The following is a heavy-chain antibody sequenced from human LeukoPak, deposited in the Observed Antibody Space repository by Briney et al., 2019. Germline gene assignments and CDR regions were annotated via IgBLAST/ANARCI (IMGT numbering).Heavy chain of an antibody. Sequence: GGSLRLSCAASGFTFSSYSMNWVRQAPGKGQEWVSSISSSSSYIYYADSVKGRFTISKDNAKTSLYLQMNSLRAEDTAVYYCTNGGHSSGWYAFDYWGQGTLVTVSS. CDR3: TNGGHSSGWYAFDY. J-gene: IGHJ4*02. CDR1: GFTFSSYS. D-gene: IGHD6-19*01. CDR2: ISSSSSYI. V-gene: IGHV3-21*01.